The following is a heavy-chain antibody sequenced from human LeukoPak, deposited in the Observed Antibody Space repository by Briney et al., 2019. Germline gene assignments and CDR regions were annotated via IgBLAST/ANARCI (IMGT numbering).Heavy chain of an antibody. D-gene: IGHD3-10*01. V-gene: IGHV3-23*01. CDR2: ISGSGGTT. J-gene: IGHJ4*02. Sequence: PGGSLRLSCAASGFTFSIYTMSWVHQAPGKGLGWVSTISGSGGTTYYADSVKGRFTISRDNSKNTLYLQMNSLRAEDTAVYYCAKDDYGSGSYYVDYWGQGTLVTVSS. CDR3: AKDDYGSGSYYVDY. CDR1: GFTFSIYT.